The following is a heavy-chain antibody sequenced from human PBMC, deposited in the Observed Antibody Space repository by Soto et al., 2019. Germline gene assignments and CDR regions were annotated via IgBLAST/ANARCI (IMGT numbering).Heavy chain of an antibody. Sequence: WGALLVACVSRVFSFSDYYMSWIRQATGKGLDLVSYISSSGSTIYYADSVKGRFTISRDNAKNSLCLQMNSLRAEDTAVYYCARDGRLIRYSYDWDYYYGMDVWGQGTTVTVSS. D-gene: IGHD5-18*01. J-gene: IGHJ6*01. V-gene: IGHV3-11*01. CDR3: ARDGRLIRYSYDWDYYYGMDV. CDR2: ISSSGSTI. CDR1: VFSFSDYY.